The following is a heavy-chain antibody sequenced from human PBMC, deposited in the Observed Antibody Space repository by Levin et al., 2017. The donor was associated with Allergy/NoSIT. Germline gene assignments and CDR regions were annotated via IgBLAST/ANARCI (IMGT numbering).Heavy chain of an antibody. CDR3: ARGGGTDF. V-gene: IGHV3-74*01. J-gene: IGHJ4*02. CDR1: GFTFSSYW. CDR2: IDSDGTST. D-gene: IGHD2-15*01. Sequence: SGGSLRLSCAASGFTFSSYWMHWVRQAPGKGLMWVSRIDSDGTSTTYADSVKGRFTISRDNAKNTLYLQMNSLRAEDTAVYYCARGGGTDFWGQGTLVTVSS.